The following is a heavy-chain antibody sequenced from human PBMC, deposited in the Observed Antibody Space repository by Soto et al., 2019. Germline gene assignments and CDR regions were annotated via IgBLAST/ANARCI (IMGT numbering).Heavy chain of an antibody. CDR2: IYYGGSS. Sequence: PSETLSLTCTVSGVSISSSSYYWVWFRQPPGKGLEWIGTIYYGGSSYSNPSLKSRVTISLDTSKKTLYLQMSSLTAEDSAIYYCARGSTDSYPGSRIFDFWGRGTLVTVSS. V-gene: IGHV4-39*07. CDR1: GVSISSSSYY. D-gene: IGHD3-10*01. CDR3: ARGSTDSYPGSRIFDF. J-gene: IGHJ4*02.